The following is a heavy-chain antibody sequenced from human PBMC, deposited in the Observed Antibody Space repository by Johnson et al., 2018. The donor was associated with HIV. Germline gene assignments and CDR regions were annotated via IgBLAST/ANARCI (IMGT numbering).Heavy chain of an antibody. V-gene: IGHV3-15*01. D-gene: IGHD3-10*01. J-gene: IGHJ3*02. CDR2: IKSKTDGGTT. CDR3: ARYYFGAGSYYNPDAFDI. Sequence: PGKGLEWVGRIKSKTDGGTTDYAAPVKGRFTISRDDSKNSLYLQMNSLKTEDTAVYYCARYYFGAGSYYNPDAFDIWGQGTMVIVSS.